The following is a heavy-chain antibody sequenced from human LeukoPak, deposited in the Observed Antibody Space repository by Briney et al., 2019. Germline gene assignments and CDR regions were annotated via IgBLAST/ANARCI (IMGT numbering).Heavy chain of an antibody. CDR2: IYYSGST. V-gene: IGHV4-59*13. CDR3: ARIVPYKYGYVDY. D-gene: IGHD5-18*01. J-gene: IGHJ4*02. CDR1: GGSINNYY. Sequence: PSVTLSLTRTVSGGSINNYYWIWIREPPGKGLEWIGYIYYSGSTTYNPSLKSRVTISLDTSKNQFSLKLESVTAADTAVYYCARIVPYKYGYVDYWGQGTLVTVSS.